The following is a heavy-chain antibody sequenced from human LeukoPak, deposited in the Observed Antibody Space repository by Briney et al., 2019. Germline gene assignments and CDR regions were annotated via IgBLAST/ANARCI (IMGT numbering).Heavy chain of an antibody. CDR2: IIPILGIA. Sequence: ASVKVSCKASGGTFSSYTISWVRQAPGQGLEWMGRIIPILGIANYAQKFQGRVTITADKSTSTAYMELSSLRSEDTAVYYCAGSGYSYGASFDYWGQGTPGHRLL. CDR1: GGTFSSYT. V-gene: IGHV1-69*02. J-gene: IGHJ4*02. D-gene: IGHD5-18*01. CDR3: AGSGYSYGASFDY.